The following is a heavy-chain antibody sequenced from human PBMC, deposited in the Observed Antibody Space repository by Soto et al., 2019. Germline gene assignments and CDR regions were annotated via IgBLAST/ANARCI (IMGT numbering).Heavy chain of an antibody. D-gene: IGHD2-15*01. V-gene: IGHV3-30*18. CDR1: GFTFSSYG. Sequence: QVQLVESGGGVVQPGRSLRLSCAASGFTFSSYGMHWVRQAPGEGLEWVAVISYDGSNKYYADSVKGRFTISRDNSKNTLYLQMNSLRAEDTAVYYCAKDRGWLATPFDYWGQGTLVTVSS. CDR2: ISYDGSNK. CDR3: AKDRGWLATPFDY. J-gene: IGHJ4*02.